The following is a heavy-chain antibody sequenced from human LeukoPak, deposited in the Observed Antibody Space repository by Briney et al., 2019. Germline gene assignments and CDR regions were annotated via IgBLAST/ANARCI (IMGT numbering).Heavy chain of an antibody. D-gene: IGHD3-3*01. CDR3: ARSFWSGYYAFDY. CDR2: IFHSGIT. Sequence: SETLSLTCAVYGGSFSGYYWSWIRQPPGKGLEWIGSIFHSGITYYNPSLKSRVTISVDTSKNQFSLKLSSVTAADTAVYYCARSFWSGYYAFDYWGQGTLVTVSS. V-gene: IGHV4-34*12. J-gene: IGHJ4*02. CDR1: GGSFSGYY.